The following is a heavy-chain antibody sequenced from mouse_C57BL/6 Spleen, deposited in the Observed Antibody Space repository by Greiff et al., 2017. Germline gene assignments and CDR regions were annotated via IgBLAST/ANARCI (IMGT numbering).Heavy chain of an antibody. V-gene: IGHV5-4*01. CDR1: GFTFSSYA. CDR3: ARVDYYGSRDYFDY. J-gene: IGHJ2*01. D-gene: IGHD1-1*01. Sequence: EVQLVESGGGLVKPGGSLKLSCAASGFTFSSYAMSWVRQTPEKRLEWVATISDGGSYTYYPDNVKGRFTISRDNAKNNLYLQMSHLKSEDTAMYYCARVDYYGSRDYFDYWGQGTTLTVSS. CDR2: ISDGGSYT.